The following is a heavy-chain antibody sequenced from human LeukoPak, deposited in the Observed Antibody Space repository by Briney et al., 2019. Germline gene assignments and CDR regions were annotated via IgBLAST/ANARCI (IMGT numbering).Heavy chain of an antibody. Sequence: GGSLRLSCAASGFTFSSYSMNWVRPAPRKGLELVSSISIYSSYIYYADSVKGRFTISRDNAKNSLYLQMNSLRAEDTAVYYCARSSAADHLDYWGQGTLVTVSA. CDR2: ISIYSSYI. D-gene: IGHD6-13*01. CDR3: ARSSAADHLDY. CDR1: GFTFSSYS. V-gene: IGHV3-21*01. J-gene: IGHJ4*02.